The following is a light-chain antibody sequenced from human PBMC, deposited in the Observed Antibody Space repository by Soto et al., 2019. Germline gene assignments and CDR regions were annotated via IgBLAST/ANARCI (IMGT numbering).Light chain of an antibody. CDR2: TSS. CDR1: QGIGNY. J-gene: IGKJ3*01. CDR3: HRTTLPITT. V-gene: IGKV1-27*01. Sequence: DIEVTQSPSSLSASVGDRVTITCRASQGIGNYLAWYQQKPGKVPKLLIYTSSTLQSVVPSRFSGSGSGTDFTLTISTAQAEDVGSHYSHRTTLPITTLGARTVVDIK.